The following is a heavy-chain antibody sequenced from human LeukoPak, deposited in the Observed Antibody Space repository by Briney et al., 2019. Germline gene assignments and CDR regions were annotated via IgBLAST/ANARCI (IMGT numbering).Heavy chain of an antibody. CDR1: GYTLTELS. V-gene: IGHV1-24*01. Sequence: GASVKVSCKVSGYTLTELSMHWVRQAPGKGLEWMGGFDPEDGETIYAQKFQGRVTMTEDTSTDTAYMELSSLRSEDTAVYYCASLVTDYDYVWGSYRSWFDPWGQGTLVTVSS. CDR3: ASLVTDYDYVWGSYRSWFDP. CDR2: FDPEDGET. J-gene: IGHJ5*02. D-gene: IGHD3-16*02.